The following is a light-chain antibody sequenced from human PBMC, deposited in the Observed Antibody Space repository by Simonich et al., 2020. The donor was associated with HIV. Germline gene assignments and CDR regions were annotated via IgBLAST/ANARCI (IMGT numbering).Light chain of an antibody. CDR1: SSDVGGYNY. CDR2: DVS. Sequence: QSALTQPASVSGSPGQSITLSCTGTSSDVGGYNYVSWYQQHPGKAPKLMIYDVSKRPSGVSNRFSGSKSGNTASLTISGLQAEDEADYYCSSYISSSTLVFGGGTKLTVL. V-gene: IGLV2-14*01. J-gene: IGLJ3*02. CDR3: SSYISSSTLV.